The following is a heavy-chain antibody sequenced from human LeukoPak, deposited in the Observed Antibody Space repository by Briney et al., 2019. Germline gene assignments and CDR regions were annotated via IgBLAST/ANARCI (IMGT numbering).Heavy chain of an antibody. CDR3: AKDLGESVEVRGFDY. CDR1: GFTFSSYA. V-gene: IGHV3-23*01. CDR2: ISGSGGST. D-gene: IGHD3-10*01. J-gene: IGHJ4*02. Sequence: QPGGSLRLSCAASGFTFSSYAMSWVRQAPGKGLEWVSAISGSGGSTYYADSVKGRFTISRDNSKNTLYLQMNSLRVEDTAVYYCAKDLGESVEVRGFDYWGQGTLVTVSS.